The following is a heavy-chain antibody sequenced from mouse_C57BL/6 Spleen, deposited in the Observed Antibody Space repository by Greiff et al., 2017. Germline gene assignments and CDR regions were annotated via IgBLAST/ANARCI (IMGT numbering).Heavy chain of an antibody. CDR1: GFTFSSYT. D-gene: IGHD2-2*01. CDR2: ISGGGGNT. Sequence: EVKLMESGGGLVKPGGSLKLSCAASGFTFSSYTMSWVRQTPEKRLEWVATISGGGGNTYYPDSVKGRFTISRDNAKNTLYLQMSSLRSEDTALYYCARHDGVTTVDYWGQGTTLTVSS. J-gene: IGHJ2*01. V-gene: IGHV5-9*01. CDR3: ARHDGVTTVDY.